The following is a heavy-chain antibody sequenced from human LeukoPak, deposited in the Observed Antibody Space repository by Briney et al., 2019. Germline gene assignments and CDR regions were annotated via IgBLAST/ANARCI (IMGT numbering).Heavy chain of an antibody. Sequence: RASVKVSCKASGYTFTSYGISWVRQAPGQGLEWMGWISAYNGNTNYAQKLQGRVTMTTDTSTSTAYMELRSLRSEDTAVYYCATIESDCSSTSCYPKRGFYYYYYMDVWGKGTTVTVSS. D-gene: IGHD2-2*01. CDR1: GYTFTSYG. CDR2: ISAYNGNT. V-gene: IGHV1-18*01. CDR3: ATIESDCSSTSCYPKRGFYYYYYMDV. J-gene: IGHJ6*03.